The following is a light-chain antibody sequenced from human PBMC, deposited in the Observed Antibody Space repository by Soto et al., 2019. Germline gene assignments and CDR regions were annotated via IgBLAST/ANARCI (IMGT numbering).Light chain of an antibody. Sequence: QLVLTQSPTASASLGASVKLTCTLSSGHSSYTIVWHQQQPDKGPRYLMNLDSDGSHYKRDGIPDRFSGSSSGAERYLTISSLQSEDEADYYCQTWATGPDWVFGGGTKVTVL. V-gene: IGLV4-69*01. J-gene: IGLJ3*02. CDR2: LDSDGSH. CDR1: SGHSSYT. CDR3: QTWATGPDWV.